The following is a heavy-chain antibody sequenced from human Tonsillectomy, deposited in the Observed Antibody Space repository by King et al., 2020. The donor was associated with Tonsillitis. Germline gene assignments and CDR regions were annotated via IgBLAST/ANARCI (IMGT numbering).Heavy chain of an antibody. D-gene: IGHD3-22*01. V-gene: IGHV3-53*01. J-gene: IGHJ5*02. Sequence: VQLVESGGGLIQPGGSLRISCAASGFTVSDNYMSWVRQAPGKGLEWVSSIYSGDTTYYADSVTGRFTISRDSSKNMLYLQMDSLRVEDTAVYYCARDGTDDTTGYYYEGWFDPWGQGTLVTVSS. CDR3: ARDGTDDTTGYYYEGWFDP. CDR2: IYSGDTT. CDR1: GFTVSDNY.